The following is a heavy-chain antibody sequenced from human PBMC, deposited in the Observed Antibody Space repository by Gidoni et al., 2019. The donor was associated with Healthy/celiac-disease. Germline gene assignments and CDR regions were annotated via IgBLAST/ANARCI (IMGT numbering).Heavy chain of an antibody. J-gene: IGHJ4*02. CDR2: IWYDGSNK. D-gene: IGHD5-12*01. CDR1: GLTFSSYG. Sequence: QVQLVESGGGVVQPGRSLRLAGAASGLTFSSYGMHWVRQAPGKGLEWVAVIWYDGSNKYYADSVKGRFTISRDNSKNTLYLQMNSLRAEDTAVYYCARDSGLYYFDYWGQGTLVTVSS. CDR3: ARDSGLYYFDY. V-gene: IGHV3-33*01.